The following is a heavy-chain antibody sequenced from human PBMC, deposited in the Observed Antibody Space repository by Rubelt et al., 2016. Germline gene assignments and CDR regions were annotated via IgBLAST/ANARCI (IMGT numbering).Heavy chain of an antibody. CDR3: ATTSGSYLRRRYFDY. Sequence: QVQLQESGPGLVKPSQTLSLTCTVSGGSISSGGYYWSWIRQHPGKGLEWIGYIYYSGSTYYYPSLNSRVTISVDTSKNQFSPKLSSVTAADTAVYYCATTSGSYLRRRYFDYWGQGTLVTVSS. V-gene: IGHV4-31*03. CDR2: IYYSGST. CDR1: GGSISSGGYY. J-gene: IGHJ4*02. D-gene: IGHD1-26*01.